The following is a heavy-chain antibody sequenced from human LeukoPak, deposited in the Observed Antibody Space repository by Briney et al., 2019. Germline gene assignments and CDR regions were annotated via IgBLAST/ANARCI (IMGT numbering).Heavy chain of an antibody. J-gene: IGHJ4*02. Sequence: GGSLRLSCVVSGFTFSSYPMSWVRQSPGKGLEWVSAINQNGDGTHYPDSMRGRFTISRDNSKNTLYLQMNSLRAEDTALYYCAKDGYDHGDCFDYWGQGALVTVSS. D-gene: IGHD4-17*01. V-gene: IGHV3-23*01. CDR2: INQNGDGT. CDR3: AKDGYDHGDCFDY. CDR1: GFTFSSYP.